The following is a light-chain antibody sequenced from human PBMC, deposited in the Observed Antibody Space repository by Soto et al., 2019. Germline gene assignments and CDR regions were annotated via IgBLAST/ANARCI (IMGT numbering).Light chain of an antibody. CDR1: QSVSNNY. CDR2: GAS. J-gene: IGKJ1*01. CDR3: QQYGSSPRT. V-gene: IGKV3-20*01. Sequence: EIVLTQSPGTLSLSPVERATLSCMASQSVSNNYLAWYQQKPGQAPRLLIYGASSRATGIPDRFSGSGSGTDFALTISRLEPEDFAVYYCQQYGSSPRTFGQGTKVDIK.